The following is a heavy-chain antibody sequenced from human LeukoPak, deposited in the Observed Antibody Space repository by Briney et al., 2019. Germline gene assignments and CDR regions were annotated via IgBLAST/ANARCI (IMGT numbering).Heavy chain of an antibody. J-gene: IGHJ4*02. CDR3: AKTATTFLDY. Sequence: PGGSVRLSCAASGFTFSSYGMHWVRQAPGKGLEWVAFIRYDGSNKYYADSVKGRFTISRDNSKNTLYLQMNSLIAEDTAVYYCAKTATTFLDYWGQGTLVTVSS. V-gene: IGHV3-30*02. CDR2: IRYDGSNK. D-gene: IGHD5-12*01. CDR1: GFTFSSYG.